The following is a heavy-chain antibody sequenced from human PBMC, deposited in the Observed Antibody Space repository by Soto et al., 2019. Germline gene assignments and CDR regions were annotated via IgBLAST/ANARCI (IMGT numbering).Heavy chain of an antibody. CDR3: ARDGGYSYGWSYYGMDV. J-gene: IGHJ6*02. CDR2: TYYRSKWYN. D-gene: IGHD5-18*01. CDR1: GDSVSSNSSA. V-gene: IGHV6-1*01. Sequence: SQTLSLTFAISGDSVSSNSSAWNCISQSPSRGLEWLGRTYYRSKWYNDYAVSVKSRITINPDTSKNQFSLQLNSVTPEDTAVYYCARDGGYSYGWSYYGMDVWGQGTTVTVSS.